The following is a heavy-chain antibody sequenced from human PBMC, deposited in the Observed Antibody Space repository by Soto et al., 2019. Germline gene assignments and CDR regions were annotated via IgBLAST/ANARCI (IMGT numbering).Heavy chain of an antibody. Sequence: PGGSLRLSCAASGFTFSSYGMHWVRQAPGKGLEWVAVISYDGSNKYYADSVKGRFTISRDNSKNTLYLQMNSLRAEDTAVYYCAKALFPSPSGSYLVLDYWGQGTLVTVSS. CDR2: ISYDGSNK. J-gene: IGHJ4*02. CDR3: AKALFPSPSGSYLVLDY. V-gene: IGHV3-30*18. CDR1: GFTFSSYG. D-gene: IGHD1-26*01.